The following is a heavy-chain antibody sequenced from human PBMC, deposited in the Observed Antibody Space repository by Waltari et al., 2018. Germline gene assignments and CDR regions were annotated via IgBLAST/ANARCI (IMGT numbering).Heavy chain of an antibody. CDR3: ATDVLAAADVTFFDH. CDR2: IYYNGET. V-gene: IGHV4-59*01. Sequence: VQLQESGPGLVKTSGTLSLTCSVTGASTGVYYWSWLRQSPGTGLEWIGYIYYNGETTYNPSLTGRVTISQDTSKRQFSLTLNSVTAADTAVYYCATDVLAAADVTFFDHWGQGIRVSVSS. J-gene: IGHJ4*02. CDR1: GASTGVYY. D-gene: IGHD6-13*01.